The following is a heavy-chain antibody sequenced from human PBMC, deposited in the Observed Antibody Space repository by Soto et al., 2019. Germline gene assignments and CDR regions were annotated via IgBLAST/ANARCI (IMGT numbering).Heavy chain of an antibody. CDR1: GGTLSICA. Sequence: GASVKLSCKASGGTLSICASIWVRQAPRQGLEWMGGIIPIFGTANYAQKFQGRVTITADESTSTAYMELSSLRSEDTAVYYCAREDYYDSSGIMGYWGQGTLVTVSS. CDR2: IIPIFGTA. J-gene: IGHJ4*02. V-gene: IGHV1-69*01. CDR3: AREDYYDSSGIMGY. D-gene: IGHD3-22*01.